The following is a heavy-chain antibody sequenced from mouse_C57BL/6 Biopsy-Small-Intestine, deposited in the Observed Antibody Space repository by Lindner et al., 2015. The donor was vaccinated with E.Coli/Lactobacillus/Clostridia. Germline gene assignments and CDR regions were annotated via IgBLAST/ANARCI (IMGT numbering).Heavy chain of an antibody. Sequence: VQLQESGGGLVQPGGSLKLSCAASGFTFSDYGMHWVRQAPEKGLEWVAYISSGGSTIYYADTVKGRLTISRDNAKSTLFLQMTSLRSEDTAMYYCIRASYYYGSSYDYFDFWGQGTTLTVSS. J-gene: IGHJ2*01. D-gene: IGHD1-1*01. V-gene: IGHV5-17*01. CDR1: GFTFSDYG. CDR3: IRASYYYGSSYDYFDF. CDR2: ISSGGSTI.